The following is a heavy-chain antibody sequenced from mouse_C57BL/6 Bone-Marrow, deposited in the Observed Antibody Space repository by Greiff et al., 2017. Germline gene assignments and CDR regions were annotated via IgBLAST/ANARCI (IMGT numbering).Heavy chain of an antibody. CDR2: INPNYGTT. V-gene: IGHV1-39*01. D-gene: IGHD2-4*01. Sequence: EVKLQESGPELVKPGASVKISCKASGYSFTDYNMNWVKQSNGKSLEWIGVINPNYGTTSYNQKFKGKDTLTVDQSSSTAYLPLNSLTSEDAAVYYGANDYGRAWFAYWGKGTLVTVAA. CDR1: GYSFTDYN. J-gene: IGHJ3*01. CDR3: ANDYGRAWFAY.